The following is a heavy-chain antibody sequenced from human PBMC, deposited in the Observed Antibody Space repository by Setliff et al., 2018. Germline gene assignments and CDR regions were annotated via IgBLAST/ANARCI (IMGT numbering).Heavy chain of an antibody. CDR1: GFTFSSYW. CDR2: INQDGSEK. D-gene: IGHD1-26*01. J-gene: IGHJ4*02. CDR3: AGDPPRSDWRLDS. V-gene: IGHV3-7*01. Sequence: PGGSLRLSCAASGFTFSSYWMSWVRQAPGKGLEWVANINQDGSEKYYADSVKGRFTISRDNSKNTVYLEMNNLRADDTAVYYCAGDPPRSDWRLDSWGQGTLVTVSS.